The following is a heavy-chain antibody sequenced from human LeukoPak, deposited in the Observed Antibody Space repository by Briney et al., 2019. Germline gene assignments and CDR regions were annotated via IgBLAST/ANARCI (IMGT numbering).Heavy chain of an antibody. D-gene: IGHD2-8*02. CDR1: GGSISSSSYY. CDR3: ARSLLAFDY. V-gene: IGHV4-39*01. CDR2: FYYCGNT. J-gene: IGHJ4*02. Sequence: SETLSLTCTVSGGSISSSSYYWGWIRQPPGKGLEWIGSFYYCGNTYYNPSLKSRVTISIDTSKNQFSLQLSSMTAADTAVYYCARSLLAFDYWGQGTLVTVSS.